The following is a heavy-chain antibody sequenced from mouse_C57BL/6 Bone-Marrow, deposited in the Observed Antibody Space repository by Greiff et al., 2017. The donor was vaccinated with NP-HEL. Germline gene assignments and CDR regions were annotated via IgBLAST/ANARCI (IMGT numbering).Heavy chain of an antibody. V-gene: IGHV1-81*01. J-gene: IGHJ3*01. CDR2: IYPRSGNT. Sequence: QVQLQQSGAELARPGASVKLSCKASGYTFTSYGISWVKQRTGQGLEWIGEIYPRSGNTYYNEKFKGKATLTADKSSSTAYMELRSLTSEDSAVYFCARPLKGDYAAWFAYWGQGTLVTVSA. D-gene: IGHD2-13*01. CDR1: GYTFTSYG. CDR3: ARPLKGDYAAWFAY.